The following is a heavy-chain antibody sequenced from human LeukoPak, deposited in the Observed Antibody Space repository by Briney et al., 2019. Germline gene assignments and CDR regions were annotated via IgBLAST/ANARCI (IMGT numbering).Heavy chain of an antibody. CDR3: ARAGWVAAAGFPRYWYFDL. CDR2: ISAYNGNT. J-gene: IGHJ2*01. Sequence: ASVKVSCKASGYTFTSYGISWVRQAPGQGLEWMGWISAYNGNTNYAQKLQGRVTITTDTSTSTAYMELRSLRSDDTAVYYCARAGWVAAAGFPRYWYFDLWGRGTLVTVSS. D-gene: IGHD6-13*01. V-gene: IGHV1-18*04. CDR1: GYTFTSYG.